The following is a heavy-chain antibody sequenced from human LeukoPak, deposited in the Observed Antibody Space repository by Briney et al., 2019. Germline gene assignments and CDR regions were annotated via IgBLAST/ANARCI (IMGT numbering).Heavy chain of an antibody. CDR1: GDSVSSNSAA. Sequence: SQTLSLTCAISGDSVSSNSAAWNWIRQSPSRGLEWLGRTYYRSKWYNDYAVSVKSRITINPDTSKNQFSLQLNSVTPEDTAVYYCARDIVDTAMVHAYYYYYGMDVWGQGTTVTVSS. D-gene: IGHD5-18*01. CDR2: TYYRSKWYN. V-gene: IGHV6-1*01. J-gene: IGHJ6*02. CDR3: ARDIVDTAMVHAYYYYYGMDV.